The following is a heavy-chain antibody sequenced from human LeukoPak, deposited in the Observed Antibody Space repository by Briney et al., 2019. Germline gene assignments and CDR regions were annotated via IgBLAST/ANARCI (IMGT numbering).Heavy chain of an antibody. Sequence: PSETLSLTCTVSGGSISSSSYYWGWIRQPPGKGLEWIGSIYYSGSTYHNPSLKSRVTISVDTSKNQFSLKLSSVTAADTAVYYCARARGYFDYWGQGTLVTASS. CDR3: ARARGYFDY. CDR2: IYYSGST. CDR1: GGSISSSSYY. V-gene: IGHV4-39*01. J-gene: IGHJ4*02.